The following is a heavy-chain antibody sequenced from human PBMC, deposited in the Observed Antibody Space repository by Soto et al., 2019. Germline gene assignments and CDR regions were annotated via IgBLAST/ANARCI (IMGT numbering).Heavy chain of an antibody. D-gene: IGHD6-13*01. J-gene: IGHJ5*02. Sequence: QVQLVESGGGVVQPGRSLRLSCAASEFTFSTYGMHWVRQAPGKGLEWVAVISYDGNNTNYADSVKGRFTISRDNAKNTLYLETNSLRAEDTAVYYCAQGSSSWYLGWFDPWGQGTLVTVSS. CDR2: ISYDGNNT. CDR1: EFTFSTYG. CDR3: AQGSSSWYLGWFDP. V-gene: IGHV3-30*18.